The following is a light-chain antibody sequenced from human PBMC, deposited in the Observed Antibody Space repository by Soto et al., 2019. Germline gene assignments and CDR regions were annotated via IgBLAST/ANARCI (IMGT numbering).Light chain of an antibody. Sequence: QSALTQPASVSGSPGQSITISCTGTSSDVGSYNLVSWYQQHPGKAPKLMIYEGSKRPSGVSNRFSGSKSGNTASLTISGRQAEDEADYYCCSYAGSSLSVVFGGGTKLTVL. CDR1: SSDVGSYNL. CDR2: EGS. V-gene: IGLV2-23*01. J-gene: IGLJ2*01. CDR3: CSYAGSSLSVV.